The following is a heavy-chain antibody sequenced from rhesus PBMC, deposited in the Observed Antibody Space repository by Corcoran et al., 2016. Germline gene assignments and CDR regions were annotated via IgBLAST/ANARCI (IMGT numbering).Heavy chain of an antibody. CDR3: ATRPSSVALDS. CDR2: IYGNSATA. J-gene: IGHJ6*01. Sequence: QMQLQESGPGLVKPSETLSLTCTVSGGPITSPYYLTWVRPPPGKGLEWIAYIYGNSATAYYNPSLKSRVTISKDTSKNQFSLILTSVTAADTAMYYCATRPSSVALDSWGQGVFVTVSS. CDR1: GGPITSPYY. V-gene: IGHV4-143*01. D-gene: IGHD2-15*01.